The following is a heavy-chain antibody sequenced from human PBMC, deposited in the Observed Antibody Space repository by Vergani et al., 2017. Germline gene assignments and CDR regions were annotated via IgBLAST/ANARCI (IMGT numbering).Heavy chain of an antibody. J-gene: IGHJ4*02. CDR2: ISWNSGAV. V-gene: IGHV3-9*01. CDR1: GITFWKFG. Sequence: EVDLVESGGGLAQPGGSLRLSCEASGITFWKFGMHWVRQGPGKGLEWVSGISWNSGAVDYADSVRGRFTISRDNAKNSLFLEMNSLRFEDTAVYYCASSIAAAGTSYWGQGTLVTVSS. CDR3: ASSIAAAGTSY. D-gene: IGHD6-13*01.